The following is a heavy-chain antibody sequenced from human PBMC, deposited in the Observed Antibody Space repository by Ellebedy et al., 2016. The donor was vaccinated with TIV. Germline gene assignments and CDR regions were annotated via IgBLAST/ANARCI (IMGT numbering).Heavy chain of an antibody. V-gene: IGHV3-30*04. CDR1: GFTFSSYS. CDR2: ISPDGSDK. J-gene: IGHJ3*01. Sequence: GESLKISCAASGFTFSSYSMHWVRQAPGKGLEWVPFISPDGSDKYYADSVKGRFTVSRDNSKNTLYLQMDSLRDDDTAVFYCARDLRVGRTNDALDVWGQGTMVTLSS. CDR3: ARDLRVGRTNDALDV. D-gene: IGHD1-26*01.